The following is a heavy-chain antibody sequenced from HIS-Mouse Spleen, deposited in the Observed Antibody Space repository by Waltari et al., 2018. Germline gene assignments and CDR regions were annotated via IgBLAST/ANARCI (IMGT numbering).Heavy chain of an antibody. V-gene: IGHV4-39*01. D-gene: IGHD2-15*01. Sequence: QLQLQESGPGLVKPSETLSLTCTVSGGSISSSSYYWGWIRQPPGKGLEWIGSIYYRGRTYYNPSLKSRVTISVDTSKNQFSLKLSSVTAADTAVYYCASTLGYCSGGSCYDAFDIWGQGTMVTVSS. CDR2: IYYRGRT. J-gene: IGHJ3*02. CDR1: GGSISSSSYY. CDR3: ASTLGYCSGGSCYDAFDI.